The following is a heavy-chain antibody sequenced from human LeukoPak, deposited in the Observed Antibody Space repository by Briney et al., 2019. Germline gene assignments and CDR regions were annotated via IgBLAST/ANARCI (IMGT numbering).Heavy chain of an antibody. CDR1: GFTFTITW. Sequence: GGSLRLSCAASGFTFTITWMNWVRQAPGKGLEWVGRIKSKSGGGTTDYAAPVKGRFAISRDDSKNTLYLQMNSLKTEDTAVYYCARDWYHAFDFWGQGTMVTVSS. D-gene: IGHD3-9*01. J-gene: IGHJ3*01. V-gene: IGHV3-15*07. CDR3: ARDWYHAFDF. CDR2: IKSKSGGGTT.